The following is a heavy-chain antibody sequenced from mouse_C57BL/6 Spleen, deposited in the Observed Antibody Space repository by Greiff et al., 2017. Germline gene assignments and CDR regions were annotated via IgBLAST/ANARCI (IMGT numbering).Heavy chain of an antibody. D-gene: IGHD1-1*01. J-gene: IGHJ4*01. CDR3: ARMGDYGSSYGAMDY. V-gene: IGHV1-69*01. Sequence: QVQLQQPGAELVLPGASVKLSCKASGYTFTSYWMHWVKQRPGQGLEWIGEIDPSDSYTNYNQKFKGKSTLTVDKSSSTAYMQLSSLTSGDSAVYYCARMGDYGSSYGAMDYWGQGTSVTVSS. CDR2: IDPSDSYT. CDR1: GYTFTSYW.